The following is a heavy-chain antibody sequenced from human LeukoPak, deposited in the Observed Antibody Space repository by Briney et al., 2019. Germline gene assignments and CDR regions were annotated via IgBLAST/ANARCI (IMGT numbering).Heavy chain of an antibody. V-gene: IGHV4-4*08. CDR1: GGSLSSYY. CDR3: ARRSSFDN. Sequence: SETLSLTCTVSGGSLSSYYWSWIRQPPGKGMELTGNIYSRGSTKYNPPLKSRVTKSVDKSKNQFSPRRSSMTAPDTAVYYCARRSSFDNWGQGTLVIVSS. J-gene: IGHJ4*02. CDR2: IYSRGST.